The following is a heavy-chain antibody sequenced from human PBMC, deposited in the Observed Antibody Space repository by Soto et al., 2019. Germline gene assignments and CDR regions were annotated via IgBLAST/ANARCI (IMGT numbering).Heavy chain of an antibody. D-gene: IGHD5-12*01. V-gene: IGHV1-69*13. CDR3: ARLGMATIHAEDY. J-gene: IGHJ4*02. CDR2: IIPIFGTA. CDR1: GGTFSSYA. Sequence: ASVKVSCKASGGTFSSYAISWVRQAPGQGLQWMGGIIPIFGTANYAQKFQGRVTITADESTSTAYMELSSLRSEDTAVYYCARLGMATIHAEDYWGQGTLVTVSS.